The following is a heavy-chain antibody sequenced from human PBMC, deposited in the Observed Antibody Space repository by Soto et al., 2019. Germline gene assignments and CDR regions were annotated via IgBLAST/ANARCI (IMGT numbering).Heavy chain of an antibody. CDR1: GFTFSSYG. CDR3: ARDPYYDILTGFDY. V-gene: IGHV3-33*01. CDR2: IWYDGSNK. Sequence: GGSLRLSCAASGFTFSSYGMHWVRQAPGKGLEWVAVIWYDGSNKYYADSVKGRFTISRDNSKNTLYLQMNSLRAEDTAVYYCARDPYYDILTGFDYCGQGTLVTVSS. J-gene: IGHJ4*02. D-gene: IGHD3-9*01.